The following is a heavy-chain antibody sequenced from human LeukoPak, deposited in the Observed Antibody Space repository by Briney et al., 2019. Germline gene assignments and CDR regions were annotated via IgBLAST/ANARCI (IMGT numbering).Heavy chain of an antibody. CDR2: IYHSGTT. CDR3: ARQKYDYGANHWYFDL. V-gene: IGHV4-59*08. D-gene: IGHD4/OR15-4a*01. J-gene: IGHJ2*01. CDR1: GDSISTCY. Sequence: SETLSLTCTVSGDSISTCYWSWIRQPPGKGLDWIAYIYHSGTTNYNPSLKSRVTISEDTSKNQVSLNLTSVTAADTAVYYCARQKYDYGANHWYFDLWGRGTLVTVSS.